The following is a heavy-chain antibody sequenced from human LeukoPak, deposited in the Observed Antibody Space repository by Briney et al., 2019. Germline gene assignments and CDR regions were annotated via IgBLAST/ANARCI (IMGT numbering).Heavy chain of an antibody. Sequence: PSETLSLTCNVSGASMSSNYWSWIRQPPGKGLEWIGYIYHSGNTNYSPSFESRVTMSVDESKNQFSLRVHFVSAADTAVYYCASTRRAAVAGRFDSWGQGTLVTVSS. CDR1: GASMSSNY. J-gene: IGHJ4*02. V-gene: IGHV4-4*09. CDR2: IYHSGNT. D-gene: IGHD6-19*01. CDR3: ASTRRAAVAGRFDS.